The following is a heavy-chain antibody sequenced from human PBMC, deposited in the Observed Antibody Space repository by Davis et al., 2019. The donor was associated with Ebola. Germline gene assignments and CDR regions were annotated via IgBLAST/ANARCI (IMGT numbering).Heavy chain of an antibody. CDR2: IYHSGST. V-gene: IGHV4-4*02. CDR1: GGSISSTNW. J-gene: IGHJ4*02. CDR3: ARGSSRLHSSSWYRY. Sequence: SETLSLTCAVSGGSISSTNWWSWVVQPLGQGLEWIGEIYHSGSTNYNPSLKSRVTISVDTSKNQFSLKLSSVTAADTAVYYCARGSSRLHSSSWYRYWGQGTLVTVSS. D-gene: IGHD6-13*01.